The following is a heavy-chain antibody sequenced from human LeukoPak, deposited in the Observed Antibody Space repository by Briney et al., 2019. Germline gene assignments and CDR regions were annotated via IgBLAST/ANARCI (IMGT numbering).Heavy chain of an antibody. V-gene: IGHV4-39*01. Sequence: SETLSLTCTVSGGSLSSSSYYWGWIRQPPGKGLEWIGSIYYSGSTYYNPSLKSRVTISVDTSKNQFSLKLSSVTAADTAVYYCARHASKRFDYWGQGTLVTVSS. CDR3: ARHASKRFDY. CDR1: GGSLSSSSYY. J-gene: IGHJ4*02. CDR2: IYYSGST.